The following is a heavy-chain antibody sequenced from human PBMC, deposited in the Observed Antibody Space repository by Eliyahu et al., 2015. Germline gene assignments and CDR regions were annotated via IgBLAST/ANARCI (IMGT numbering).Heavy chain of an antibody. D-gene: IGHD3-22*01. V-gene: IGHV4-59*01. CDR2: IYYSGST. Sequence: QVQLQESGPGLVKPSETLSLTCTVSGGSISSYYWSWIRQPPGKRLEWIGYIYYSGSTNYNPPLKSRVTISVDTSKNQFSLKLSSVTAADTAVYYCARAVNYDSTFDYWGQGTLVTVSS. CDR3: ARAVNYDSTFDY. J-gene: IGHJ4*02. CDR1: GGSISSYY.